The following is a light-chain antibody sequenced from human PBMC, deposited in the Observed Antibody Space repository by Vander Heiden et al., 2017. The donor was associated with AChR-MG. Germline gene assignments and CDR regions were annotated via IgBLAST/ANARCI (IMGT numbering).Light chain of an antibody. CDR3: SSYTSSSTRL. CDR1: SSDVGGYNY. Sequence: QSALTPPASVSGSPGQSITISCAGTSSDVGGYNYVSWYQQQPGKAPKLMIYDVRNRPSGVSNRFSGSKSGNTASLTISGLQAEDEADYYCSSYTSSSTRLFGGGTKLTVL. V-gene: IGLV2-14*03. J-gene: IGLJ2*01. CDR2: DVR.